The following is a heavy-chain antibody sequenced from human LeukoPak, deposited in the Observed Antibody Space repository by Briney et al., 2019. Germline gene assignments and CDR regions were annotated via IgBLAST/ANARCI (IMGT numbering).Heavy chain of an antibody. CDR1: GGSISSSSYY. V-gene: IGHV4-39*01. D-gene: IGHD3-10*01. J-gene: IGHJ4*02. CDR2: IYYSGST. Sequence: SETLSLTCTVSGGSISSSSYYWGWIRQPPGKGLEWIGSIYYSGSTYYNPSLKSRVTISVDTSKNQFSLKLSSVTAADTAVYYCARHPLLWDYGSGSYYPDYWGRGTLVTVSS. CDR3: ARHPLLWDYGSGSYYPDY.